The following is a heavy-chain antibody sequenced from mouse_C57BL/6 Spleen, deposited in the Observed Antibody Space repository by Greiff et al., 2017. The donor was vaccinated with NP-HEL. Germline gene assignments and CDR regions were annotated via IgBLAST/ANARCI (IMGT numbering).Heavy chain of an antibody. CDR1: GYTFTSYW. Sequence: VQLQQPGAELVKPGASVKMSCKASGYTFTSYWITWVKQRPGQGLEWIGDIYPGSGSTNYNEKFKSKATLTVDTAASTAYMQLSSLTSEDSAVYYCAREGYGNYWYFDVWGTGTTVTVSS. CDR2: IYPGSGST. V-gene: IGHV1-55*01. D-gene: IGHD2-10*02. J-gene: IGHJ1*03. CDR3: AREGYGNYWYFDV.